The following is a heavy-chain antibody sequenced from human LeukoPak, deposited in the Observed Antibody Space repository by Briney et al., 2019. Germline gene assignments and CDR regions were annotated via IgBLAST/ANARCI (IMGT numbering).Heavy chain of an antibody. J-gene: IGHJ4*02. CDR3: ARLYGDYYLDY. Sequence: ASETLSLTCTVSGGSISSTTYYWGCIRQPPGKGLEWIGSIYYSGSTYYNPSLKSRVTMSVDTSKNQFSLNLSSVTAADTAVYYCARLYGDYYLDYWGQGTLVTVSS. CDR1: GGSISSTTYY. V-gene: IGHV4-39*01. CDR2: IYYSGST. D-gene: IGHD4-17*01.